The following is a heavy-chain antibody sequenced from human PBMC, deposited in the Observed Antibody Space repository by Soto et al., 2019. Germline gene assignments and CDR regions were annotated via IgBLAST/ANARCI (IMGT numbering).Heavy chain of an antibody. J-gene: IGHJ3*02. CDR3: AREGHTGIVVVPAANDAFDI. CDR2: IKQDGSEK. V-gene: IGHV3-7*04. CDR1: GFTFSSYW. D-gene: IGHD2-2*01. Sequence: GGSLRLSCAASGFTFSSYWMSWVRQAPGKGLEWVANIKQDGSEKYYVDSVKGRFTISRDNAKNSLYLQMNSLRAEDTAVYYCAREGHTGIVVVPAANDAFDIWGQGTMVTVSS.